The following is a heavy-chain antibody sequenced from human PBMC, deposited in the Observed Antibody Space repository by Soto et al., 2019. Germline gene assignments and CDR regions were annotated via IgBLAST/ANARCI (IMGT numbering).Heavy chain of an antibody. J-gene: IGHJ4*01. CDR2: ISSSGSTI. D-gene: IGHD6-19*01. Sequence: EVHLVDSRGGLVQPGESLRLSCAASGFTVSSYRMNWVRQAPGKGLEWLSYISSSGSTIYYADSVRGRFTISRDNAKNSLYLQMNSLRDEDTAVYYCAREEHSSDWGKFDCWGQGTLVTVSS. CDR3: AREEHSSDWGKFDC. CDR1: GFTVSSYR. V-gene: IGHV3-48*02.